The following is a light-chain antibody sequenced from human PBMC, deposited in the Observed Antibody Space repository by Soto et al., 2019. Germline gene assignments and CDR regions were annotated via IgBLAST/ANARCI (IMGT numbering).Light chain of an antibody. CDR2: EGT. V-gene: IGLV2-23*01. Sequence: QSVLTQPASVSGSPGQSITISCTGTSSDVGNYDLVSWYQRLPGKAPKLMIYEGTKRPSGVSNRFSGSKSGNTASLTISGLQAEDEADYYCCSYAGSRTLIFGGGTKLTVL. J-gene: IGLJ2*01. CDR3: CSYAGSRTLI. CDR1: SSDVGNYDL.